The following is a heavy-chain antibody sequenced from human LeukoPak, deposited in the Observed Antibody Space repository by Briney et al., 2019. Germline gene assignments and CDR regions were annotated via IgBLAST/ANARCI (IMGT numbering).Heavy chain of an antibody. CDR2: ISYDGSNK. CDR1: GFTVSSNY. CDR3: AREEYQLLPFDY. V-gene: IGHV3-30-3*01. D-gene: IGHD2-2*01. J-gene: IGHJ4*02. Sequence: GGSLRLSCAASGFTVSSNYMSWVRQAPGKGLEWVAVISYDGSNKYYADSVKGRFTISRDNSKNTLYLQMNSLRAEDTAVYYCAREEYQLLPFDYWGQGTLVTVSS.